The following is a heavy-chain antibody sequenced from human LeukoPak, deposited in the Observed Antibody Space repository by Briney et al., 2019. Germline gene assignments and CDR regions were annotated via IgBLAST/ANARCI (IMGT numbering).Heavy chain of an antibody. V-gene: IGHV3-30*18. Sequence: GRSLRLSCAASGFSFSNYGIHWVRQAPGKGLEWVTVISYDGSNKYYADSVKGRFTISRDNSKNTLYLQMNSLRAEDTAVYYCAKGGTYRDYFDYWGQGTLVTVSS. CDR1: GFSFSNYG. J-gene: IGHJ4*02. D-gene: IGHD3-16*01. CDR2: ISYDGSNK. CDR3: AKGGTYRDYFDY.